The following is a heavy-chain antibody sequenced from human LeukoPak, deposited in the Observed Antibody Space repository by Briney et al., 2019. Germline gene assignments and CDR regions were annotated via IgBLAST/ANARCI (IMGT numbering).Heavy chain of an antibody. J-gene: IGHJ4*02. CDR3: ARDYTVAGSSFDY. D-gene: IGHD6-19*01. CDR2: ISSSSSDI. V-gene: IGHV3-21*01. CDR1: GFTFSSYS. Sequence: GGSLRLSCAASGFTFSSYSMNWVRQAPGKGLEWVSSISSSSSDIYYADSVKGRFTISRDNAKNSPYLQMNSLRAEDTAVYYCARDYTVAGSSFDYWGQGTLVTVSS.